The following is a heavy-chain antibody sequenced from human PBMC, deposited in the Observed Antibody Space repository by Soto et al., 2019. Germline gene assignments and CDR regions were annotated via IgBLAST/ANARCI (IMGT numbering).Heavy chain of an antibody. CDR3: AREVEYTSAFGISSSFDY. V-gene: IGHV3-23*01. J-gene: IGHJ4*02. CDR1: GFSFVNYA. Sequence: GGSLRLSCAASGFSFVNYAMNWVRQAPGKGLEWVSGLSGSGTSTYYADSVKGRFTISRDNSKNTLYLQMNSLRSEDTAVYYCAREVEYTSAFGISSSFDYWGQGTLVTVSS. CDR2: LSGSGTST. D-gene: IGHD6-19*01.